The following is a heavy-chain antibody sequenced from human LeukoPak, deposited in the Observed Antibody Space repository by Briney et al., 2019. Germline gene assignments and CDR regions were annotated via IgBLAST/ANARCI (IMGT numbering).Heavy chain of an antibody. CDR2: IYHSGST. CDR3: ARIGTYSLLFDY. Sequence: PSETLSLTCAVSGGSISSSNWWSWVRQPPGKGLEWIGEIYHSGSTNYNPSLKSRVTLSVDKSKNQFSLKLSSVTAADTAVYYCARIGTYSLLFDYWGQGTLVTVSS. J-gene: IGHJ4*02. CDR1: GGSISSSNW. V-gene: IGHV4-4*02. D-gene: IGHD1-26*01.